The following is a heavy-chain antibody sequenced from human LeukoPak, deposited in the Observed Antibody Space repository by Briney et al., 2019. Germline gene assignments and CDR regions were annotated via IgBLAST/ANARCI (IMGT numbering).Heavy chain of an antibody. CDR2: IRSSSDTI. J-gene: IGHJ4*02. D-gene: IGHD3-10*01. Sequence: PGGSLRLSCAASGLTFSSSSMNWVRQAPGKELEWISYIRSSSDTIYYADSVKGRFTVPRDNAKNSLYLQMDSLRAEDTAVYYCASGFGYFDNWGQGVLVTVSS. CDR1: GLTFSSSS. V-gene: IGHV3-48*01. CDR3: ASGFGYFDN.